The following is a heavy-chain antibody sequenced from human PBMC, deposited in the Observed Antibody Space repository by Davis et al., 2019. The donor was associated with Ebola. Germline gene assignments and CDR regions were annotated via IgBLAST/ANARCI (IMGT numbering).Heavy chain of an antibody. D-gene: IGHD6-13*01. CDR2: IYPGYSDT. V-gene: IGHV5-51*01. CDR1: GYSFTSYW. CDR3: ARQESSSWDPFDY. J-gene: IGHJ4*02. Sequence: GESLKIPCKGSGYSFTSYWIGRVRQMPGKGLEWMGIIYPGYSDTRYSPSFQGQVTISADKSISTAYLQRSSLKASDTAMYYCARQESSSWDPFDYWGQGTLVTVSS.